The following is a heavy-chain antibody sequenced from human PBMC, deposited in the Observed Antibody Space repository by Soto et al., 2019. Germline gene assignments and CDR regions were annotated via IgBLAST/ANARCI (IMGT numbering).Heavy chain of an antibody. V-gene: IGHV4-39*01. CDR3: TITMRAFDY. Sequence: NPSETLSLTCTVSGGSISSSIYYWGWIRQPPGKGLEWIGSIYYSGSTYYNPSLKSRVTISVDTSKNQFSLKLSSVTAADTAVYYCTITMRAFDYWGQGTLVTVSS. CDR1: GGSISSSIYY. D-gene: IGHD3-22*01. J-gene: IGHJ4*02. CDR2: IYYSGST.